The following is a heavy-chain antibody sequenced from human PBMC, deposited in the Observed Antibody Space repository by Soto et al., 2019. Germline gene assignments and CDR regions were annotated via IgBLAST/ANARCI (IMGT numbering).Heavy chain of an antibody. J-gene: IGHJ6*02. CDR1: GGTFSSFL. CDR2: IIPVFGRA. V-gene: IGHV1-69*01. CDR3: ILDCTSMSCYGYLGVDV. D-gene: IGHD2-2*01. Sequence: QVQLVQSGAEVKTPGSSVEVSCKASGGTFSSFLMGWVRQAPGQGLEWMGGIIPVFGRATYAQKFQGRVTITADESTSTVYMEIGGLKSEDTAVYYCILDCTSMSCYGYLGVDVWGQGTTVTVSS.